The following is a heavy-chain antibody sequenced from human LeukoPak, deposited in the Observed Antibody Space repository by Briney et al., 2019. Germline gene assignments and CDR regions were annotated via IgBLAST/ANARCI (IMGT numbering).Heavy chain of an antibody. CDR3: ARQGSGSLRSFDI. Sequence: PSETLSLTCTVSGGSISSSPYYWGWIRQPPGKGLEWLASVYYSGSTYYNPSLKGRVTISEATSKNQFSLKLNSVTAADTAVYYCARQGSGSLRSFDIWGQGTMVTASS. V-gene: IGHV4-39*01. CDR2: VYYSGST. D-gene: IGHD1-26*01. CDR1: GGSISSSPYY. J-gene: IGHJ3*02.